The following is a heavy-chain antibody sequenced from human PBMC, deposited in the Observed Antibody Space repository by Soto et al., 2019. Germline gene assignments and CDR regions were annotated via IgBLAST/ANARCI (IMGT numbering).Heavy chain of an antibody. D-gene: IGHD3-3*01. Sequence: SETLSLTCTVSGGSISSGGYYLSWIRQHPWEGLEWSGYIYYSGSTYYNPSLKIRVTISVDTSKNQFSLKLSSVTAADTAVYYCARADTIFGVVPDPGMDVWGQGITVTVSS. V-gene: IGHV4-31*03. CDR3: ARADTIFGVVPDPGMDV. CDR1: GGSISSGGYY. J-gene: IGHJ6*02. CDR2: IYYSGST.